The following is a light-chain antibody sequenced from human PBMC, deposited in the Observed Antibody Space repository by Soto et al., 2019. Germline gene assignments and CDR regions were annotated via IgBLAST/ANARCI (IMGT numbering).Light chain of an antibody. CDR2: GAS. Sequence: EIMMSQSPATLCVTPGERATLSCRASQSVSSNLAWYQQKPGQAPRLLIYGASTRATGIPARFSGSGSGTEFTLTISSLQSEDFAVYSCQQYNNWPLTFGGGTMV. CDR1: QSVSSN. CDR3: QQYNNWPLT. V-gene: IGKV3-15*01. J-gene: IGKJ4*01.